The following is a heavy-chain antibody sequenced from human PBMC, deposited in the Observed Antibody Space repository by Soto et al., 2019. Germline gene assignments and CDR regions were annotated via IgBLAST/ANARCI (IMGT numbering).Heavy chain of an antibody. J-gene: IGHJ4*02. Sequence: SGPTLVNPTQTLTLTCTFSGFSLSTRGVHVGWIRQPPGKALEWLAIIYWDDDKRYSPSLKSRLTITKDTSKNQVVLTLTNMDPVDTANYHCANPGNKAEAGYYFDYWGQGTLVTVSS. CDR2: IYWDDDK. V-gene: IGHV2-5*02. D-gene: IGHD6-13*01. CDR3: ANPGNKAEAGYYFDY. CDR1: GFSLSTRGVH.